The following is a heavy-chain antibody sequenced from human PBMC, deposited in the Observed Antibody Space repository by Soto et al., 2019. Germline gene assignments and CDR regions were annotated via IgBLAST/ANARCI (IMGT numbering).Heavy chain of an antibody. CDR1: GFTFSNYV. CDR3: AKAANKAPDFDY. CDR2: ISGSGTNT. V-gene: IGHV3-23*04. J-gene: IGHJ4*02. Sequence: EVQVVDSGGGSVQPGGSLRLSCVASGFTFSNYVMNWARQAPTKGLEWVSSISGSGTNTYYADSVKGRFTISRDNYKNSLFLQMDSLRAEDTAVYFCAKAANKAPDFDYWGQGTLVSVSS. D-gene: IGHD6-25*01.